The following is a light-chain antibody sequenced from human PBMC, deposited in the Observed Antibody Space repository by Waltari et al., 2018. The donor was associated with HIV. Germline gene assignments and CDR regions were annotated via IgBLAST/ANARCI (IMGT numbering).Light chain of an antibody. CDR3: QSYDSRLSGSV. CDR2: ANT. V-gene: IGLV1-40*01. J-gene: IGLJ3*02. Sequence: QSALTQPPSVSGAPGPRVTISCTGTSSNIRTGSDVHWYQQLPGTAPKLLIYANTNRPSGVPDRFSGSKSGTSASLAITGLQAEDEADYYCQSYDSRLSGSVFGGGTKLTVL. CDR1: SSNIRTGSD.